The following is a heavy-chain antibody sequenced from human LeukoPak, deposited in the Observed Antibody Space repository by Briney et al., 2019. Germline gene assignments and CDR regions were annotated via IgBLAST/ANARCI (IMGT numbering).Heavy chain of an antibody. D-gene: IGHD2-15*01. CDR3: ARRGGYRTWFDP. CDR2: INPGQSDT. J-gene: IGHJ5*02. V-gene: IGHV5-51*01. Sequence: GESLKISCKGSGYSFTGYWIGWLRQIPGKGLEWREIINPGQSDTRYSPSFQGQVPISAYKSIGTAYLQWSSLKASDPDMYYCARRGGYRTWFDPWGQGTLVTVSS. CDR1: GYSFTGYW.